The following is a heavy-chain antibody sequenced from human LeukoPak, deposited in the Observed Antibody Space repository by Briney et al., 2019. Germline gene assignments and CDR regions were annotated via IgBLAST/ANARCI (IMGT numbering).Heavy chain of an antibody. V-gene: IGHV3-23*01. J-gene: IGHJ4*02. CDR1: GFSFSSYA. Sequence: GGSLRLSCAASGFSFSSYAMSWVRQAPGKGLEWVSAISGSGDSTDYADSVKGRFTISRDNSKNTLYLQMNSLRAEDTAVYYCAKHASGVRGFIYYWGQGTLVTVSS. CDR2: ISGSGDST. D-gene: IGHD3-10*01. CDR3: AKHASGVRGFIYY.